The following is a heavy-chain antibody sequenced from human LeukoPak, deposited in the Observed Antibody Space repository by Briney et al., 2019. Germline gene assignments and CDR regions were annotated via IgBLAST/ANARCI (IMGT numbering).Heavy chain of an antibody. D-gene: IGHD4-17*01. CDR3: ARDLGTTVTTWAY. J-gene: IGHJ4*02. CDR1: GFTFSSYI. Sequence: GGSLRLSCAASGFTFSSYIMSWVRQAPGKGLEWVSSISSSSSYIYYADSVKGRFTISRDNAKNSLYLQMNSLRAEDTAVYYCARDLGTTVTTWAYWGQGTLVTVSS. CDR2: ISSSSSYI. V-gene: IGHV3-21*01.